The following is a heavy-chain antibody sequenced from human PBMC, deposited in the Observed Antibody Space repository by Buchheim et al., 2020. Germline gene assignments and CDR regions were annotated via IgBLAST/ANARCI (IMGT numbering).Heavy chain of an antibody. CDR1: AFTLSSSA. V-gene: IGHV3-23*01. Sequence: EVQLLESGGDLVQPGGSLRLSCAASAFTLSSSAMRWVRQAPGKGLEWISTVGRGGTPYYADSVKGRFTISRDNSKKTLYLQMNSLRAEDTAIYYCARGSGYYFDFWGPGTL. CDR3: ARGSGYYFDF. CDR2: VGRGGTP. J-gene: IGHJ4*02.